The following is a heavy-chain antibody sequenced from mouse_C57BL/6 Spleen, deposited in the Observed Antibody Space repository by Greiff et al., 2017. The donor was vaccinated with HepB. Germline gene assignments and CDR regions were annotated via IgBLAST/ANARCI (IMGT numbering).Heavy chain of an antibody. Sequence: QVQLKQPGAELVKPGASVKLSCKASGYTFTSYWMHWVKQRPGQGLEWIGMIHPNSGSTNYNEKFKSKATLTVDKSSSTAYMQLSSLTSEDSAVYYCARSGYYYGSNYYFDYWGQGTTLTVSS. D-gene: IGHD1-1*01. CDR2: IHPNSGST. CDR3: ARSGYYYGSNYYFDY. CDR1: GYTFTSYW. V-gene: IGHV1-64*01. J-gene: IGHJ2*01.